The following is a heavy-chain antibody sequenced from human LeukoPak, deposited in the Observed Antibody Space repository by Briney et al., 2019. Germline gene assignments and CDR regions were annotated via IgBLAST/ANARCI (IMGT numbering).Heavy chain of an antibody. Sequence: ASVKVSCKAPEYSFTTHAMNWVRQAPGQGLEWMGWINTDTGNPTYAQGFTGRFVFSVDTSVSTAYLQISSLKAEDTAVYYCVRGRGYSAYDWVYWGQGTLVTVSS. CDR3: VRGRGYSAYDWVY. CDR2: INTDTGNP. CDR1: EYSFTTHA. D-gene: IGHD5-12*01. J-gene: IGHJ4*02. V-gene: IGHV7-4-1*02.